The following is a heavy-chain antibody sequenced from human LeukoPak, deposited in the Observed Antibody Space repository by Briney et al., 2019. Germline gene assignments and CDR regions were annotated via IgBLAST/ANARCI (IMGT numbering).Heavy chain of an antibody. J-gene: IGHJ5*02. CDR1: GGSISSRSSY. Sequence: SETLSLTCTVSGGSISSRSSYWGWIRQPPGKGLEWIGNIYNSGDTYYNPSLKRRVTMSVDTSKNQLSLKLISVTAADTAMYYCARGYTNGVNQEVWLDPWGQGTLVTVSS. D-gene: IGHD2-8*01. CDR3: ARGYTNGVNQEVWLDP. CDR2: IYNSGDT. V-gene: IGHV4-39*07.